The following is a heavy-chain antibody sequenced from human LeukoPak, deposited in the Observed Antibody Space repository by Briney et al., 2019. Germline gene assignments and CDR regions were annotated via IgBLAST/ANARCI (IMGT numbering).Heavy chain of an antibody. CDR2: INPNSGGT. D-gene: IGHD2-2*01. CDR1: GYTFTGYY. Sequence: GASVKVSCKASGYTFTGYYMHWVRQAPGQGLEWMGWINPNSGGTNYAQKFQGRVTMTRDTSISTAYMELSRLRSDDTAVYYCARDQVVVAPAAMNWFDPWGQGTLVTVSS. CDR3: ARDQVVVAPAAMNWFDP. J-gene: IGHJ5*02. V-gene: IGHV1-2*02.